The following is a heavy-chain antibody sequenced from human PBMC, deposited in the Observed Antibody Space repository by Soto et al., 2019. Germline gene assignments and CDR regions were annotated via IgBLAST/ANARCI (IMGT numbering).Heavy chain of an antibody. J-gene: IGHJ3*02. V-gene: IGHV3-21*01. D-gene: IGHD3-10*01. Sequence: GGSLRLSCAASGFTFSSYSMNWVRQAPGKGLEWVSSISSSSSYIYYADSVKGRFAISRDNAKNSLYLQMNSLSAEDTAVYYCTRGSGDTHAFDIWGQGTMVTVSS. CDR2: ISSSSSYI. CDR3: TRGSGDTHAFDI. CDR1: GFTFSSYS.